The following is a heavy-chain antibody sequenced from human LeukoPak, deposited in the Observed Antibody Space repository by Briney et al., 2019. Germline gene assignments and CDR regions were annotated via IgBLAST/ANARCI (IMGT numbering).Heavy chain of an antibody. V-gene: IGHV4-34*01. CDR1: GGSFSGYY. J-gene: IGHJ4*02. CDR2: INHSGST. CDR3: AKLIRGSSTPFDY. Sequence: SETLSLTCAVYGGSFSGYYWSWIRQPPGKGLEWIGEINHSGSTNYNPSLKSRVTISVDTSKNQFSLKLSSVTAADTAVYYCAKLIRGSSTPFDYWGQGTLVIVSS. D-gene: IGHD1-26*01.